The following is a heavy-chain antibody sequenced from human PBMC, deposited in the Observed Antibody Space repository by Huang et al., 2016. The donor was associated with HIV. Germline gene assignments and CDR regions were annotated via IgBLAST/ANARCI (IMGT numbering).Heavy chain of an antibody. V-gene: IGHV2-5*01. CDR3: AHSTDASAATFYFDF. CDR2: MYSKGDG. CDR1: GFSLTTTGVG. Sequence: QITLRESGPALVKPTQTLTLTCTFSGFSLTTTGVGVGWIRQPPGQALEWLAFMYSKGDGRYSPSLSSRLTITKDTSKNQVVLTMTNMDPVDTATYYCAHSTDASAATFYFDFWGQGTLVAVSS. J-gene: IGHJ4*02. D-gene: IGHD6-25*01.